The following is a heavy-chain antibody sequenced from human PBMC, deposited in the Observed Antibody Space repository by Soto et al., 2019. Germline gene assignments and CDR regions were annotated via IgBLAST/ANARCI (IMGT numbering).Heavy chain of an antibody. CDR2: NNAANGNT. D-gene: IGHD3-16*01. CDR1: GYTFTSYA. Sequence: QVQLVQSGAEVKKPGASVKVSCKASGYTFTSYAMHWVRQAPGQRLEWMGWNNAANGNTKYSQKFQGRVTITRDTSASTAYMELSSLRSEDTAVYYCANALGLYYFDYWGQGTLVTVSS. V-gene: IGHV1-3*01. CDR3: ANALGLYYFDY. J-gene: IGHJ4*02.